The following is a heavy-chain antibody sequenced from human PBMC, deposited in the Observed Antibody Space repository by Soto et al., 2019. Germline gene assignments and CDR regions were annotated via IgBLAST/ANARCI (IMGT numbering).Heavy chain of an antibody. J-gene: IGHJ4*02. D-gene: IGHD3-10*01. CDR2: IYYSGST. Sequence: KGLEWIGYIYYSGSTNYNPSLKSRVTISVDTSKNQFSLKLSSVTAADTAVYYCARKGVTMVRGAGNFDYWGQGTLVTVSS. CDR3: ARKGVTMVRGAGNFDY. V-gene: IGHV4-31*02.